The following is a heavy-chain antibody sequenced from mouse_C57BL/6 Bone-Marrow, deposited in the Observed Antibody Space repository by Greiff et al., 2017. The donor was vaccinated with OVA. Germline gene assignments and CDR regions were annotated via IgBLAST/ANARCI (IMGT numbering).Heavy chain of an antibody. V-gene: IGHV14-3*01. CDR1: GFNIKNTY. Sequence: EVKLVESVAELVRPGASVKLSCTASGFNIKNTYMHWVKQRPEQGLEWIGRIDPANGNTKYAPKFQGKATITADTSSNTAYLQLSSLTSEDTAIYYCARSYYGPYYFDYWGQGTTLTVSS. CDR3: ARSYYGPYYFDY. D-gene: IGHD1-1*01. J-gene: IGHJ2*01. CDR2: IDPANGNT.